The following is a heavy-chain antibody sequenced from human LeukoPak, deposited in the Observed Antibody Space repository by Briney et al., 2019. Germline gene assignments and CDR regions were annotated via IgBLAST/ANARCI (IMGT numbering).Heavy chain of an antibody. CDR3: AKCLFPARRLYPFDY. Sequence: GGSLRLSCAASGFTFSSYAMHWVRQAPGKGLEWVAVISYDGSNKYYADSVKGRFTISRDNSKNTLYLQMNSLRAEDTAVYYCAKCLFPARRLYPFDYWGQGTLVTVSS. J-gene: IGHJ4*02. V-gene: IGHV3-30-3*02. CDR2: ISYDGSNK. CDR1: GFTFSSYA. D-gene: IGHD2/OR15-2a*01.